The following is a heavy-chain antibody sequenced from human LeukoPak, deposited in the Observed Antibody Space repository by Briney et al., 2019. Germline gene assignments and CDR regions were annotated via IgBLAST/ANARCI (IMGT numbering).Heavy chain of an antibody. CDR3: AKDLRAYSSSWYFDY. D-gene: IGHD6-13*01. Sequence: QAGGSLRLSCAASGFTFSSYGMHWVRQAPGKGLEWVAVISFDGRNKNYADAVKGRFTISRGNSKNTLYLQMNSLRAEDTAVYYCAKDLRAYSSSWYFDYWGQGTLVTVSS. CDR1: GFTFSSYG. J-gene: IGHJ4*02. CDR2: ISFDGRNK. V-gene: IGHV3-30*18.